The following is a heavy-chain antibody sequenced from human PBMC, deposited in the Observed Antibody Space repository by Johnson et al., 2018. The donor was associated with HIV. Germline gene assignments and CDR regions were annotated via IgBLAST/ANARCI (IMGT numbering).Heavy chain of an antibody. J-gene: IGHJ3*02. CDR3: ARERGGYFSQVFDI. Sequence: VQLVESGGGLIQPGGSLRLSCAASGFTVSASSMIWVRQAPGEGLKWVSLIYTGDSTSYADSVQGRFTISRDNSKNTLYLQMNSLRTEDTAVYHCARERGGYFSQVFDIWGQGTLVAVSS. CDR1: GFTVSASS. D-gene: IGHD2-15*01. CDR2: IYTGDST. V-gene: IGHV3-66*03.